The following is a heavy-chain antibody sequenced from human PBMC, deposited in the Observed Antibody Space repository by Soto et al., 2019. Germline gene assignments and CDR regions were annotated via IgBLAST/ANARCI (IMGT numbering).Heavy chain of an antibody. V-gene: IGHV3-23*01. J-gene: IGHJ4*02. D-gene: IGHD6-13*01. CDR3: AKERYSSSWYGGDY. CDR2: ISGSGGST. CDR1: GFTFSSYA. Sequence: EVQLLESGGGLVQPGGSLRLSCAASGFTFSSYAMSWVRQAPGKGLEWVSVISGSGGSTYYADSVKGRFTTSRDNSKNTLYLQMNSLRAEDTAVYYCAKERYSSSWYGGDYWGQGTLVTVSS.